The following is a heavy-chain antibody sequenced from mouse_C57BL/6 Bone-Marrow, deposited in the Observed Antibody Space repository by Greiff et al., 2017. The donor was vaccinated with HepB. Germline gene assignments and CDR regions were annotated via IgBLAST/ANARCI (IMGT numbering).Heavy chain of an antibody. CDR3: ARHPPNYYGSSYAMDY. CDR1: GFTFSDYG. D-gene: IGHD1-1*01. J-gene: IGHJ4*01. CDR2: ISTLAYSI. V-gene: IGHV5-15*01. Sequence: EVQGVESGGGLVQPGGSLKLSCAASGFTFSDYGMAWVRQAPRKGPEWVALISTLAYSIYYADTVTGRFTISRENAKNTPYLEMSSLRSEDTAMYYGARHPPNYYGSSYAMDYWGKGTSVTVAS.